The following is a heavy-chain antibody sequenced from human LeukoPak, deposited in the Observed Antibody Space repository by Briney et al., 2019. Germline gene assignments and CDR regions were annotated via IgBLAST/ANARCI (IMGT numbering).Heavy chain of an antibody. V-gene: IGHV3-64*01. J-gene: IGHJ3*02. CDR1: GFTFSSYA. Sequence: GGSLRLSCAASGFTFSSYAMHWVRQAPGKGLEYVSAISSNGGSTYYANSVEGRFTISRDNSKNTLYLQMGSLRAEDMAVYYCARVGQQKAFDIWGQGTMVTVSS. CDR2: ISSNGGST. D-gene: IGHD6-13*01. CDR3: ARVGQQKAFDI.